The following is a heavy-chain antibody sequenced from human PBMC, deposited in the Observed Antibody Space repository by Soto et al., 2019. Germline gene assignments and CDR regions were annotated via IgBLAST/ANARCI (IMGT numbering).Heavy chain of an antibody. CDR1: GGTFSSYA. V-gene: IGHV1-69*13. CDR3: ASGGRIAVAGPYDAFDI. Sequence: GASVKVSCKASGGTFSSYAISWVRQAPGQGLEWMGGIIPIFGTANYAQKFQGRVTITADESTSTAYMELSSPRSEDTAGYYCASGGRIAVAGPYDAFDIWGQGTMVTVSS. D-gene: IGHD6-19*01. CDR2: IIPIFGTA. J-gene: IGHJ3*02.